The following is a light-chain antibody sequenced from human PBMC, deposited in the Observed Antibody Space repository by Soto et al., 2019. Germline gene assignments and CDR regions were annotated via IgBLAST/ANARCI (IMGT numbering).Light chain of an antibody. Sequence: DIVMTQSPLSLPVTPGEPASLSCRSSQSLLHSDGYNYLDWFLQRPGQSPQRLTYLGSIRASRVPDRVSGSGSGTDFTLKISSVEAEDVGVYYCMQALQAPLTFGGGTKVDIK. CDR1: QSLLHSDGYNY. J-gene: IGKJ4*01. CDR2: LGS. V-gene: IGKV2-28*01. CDR3: MQALQAPLT.